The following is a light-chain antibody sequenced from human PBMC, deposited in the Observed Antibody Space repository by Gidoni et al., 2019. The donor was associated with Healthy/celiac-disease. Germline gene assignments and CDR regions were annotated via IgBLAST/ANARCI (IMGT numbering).Light chain of an antibody. V-gene: IGKV1-27*01. CDR1: QVISNY. J-gene: IGKJ3*01. CDR3: QKYYSAPFT. Sequence: DIQMTQSPSSLSASVGDRVTITCRASQVISNYLAWYQQKPGKVPKLLIYAASSLQSGGPSRFSGSGSATDFTLTISSRLPDDVSTYYCQKYYSAPFTFXPXTKVDIK. CDR2: AAS.